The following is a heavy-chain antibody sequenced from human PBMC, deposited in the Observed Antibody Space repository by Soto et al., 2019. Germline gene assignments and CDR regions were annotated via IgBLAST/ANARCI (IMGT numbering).Heavy chain of an antibody. CDR1: GYSISTSNYY. CDR2: TYYRGNT. V-gene: IGHV4-39*02. D-gene: IGHD3-10*01. J-gene: IGHJ4*02. Sequence: PSETLSLTCSVSGYSISTSNYYWGWIRQPPGRGLEWIGNTYYRGNTFYNPSLKSRVTISVDTSKNQFSLKLSSVTAADTAIYYCARDLEGFYYFWGQGLPVTVSS. CDR3: ARDLEGFYYF.